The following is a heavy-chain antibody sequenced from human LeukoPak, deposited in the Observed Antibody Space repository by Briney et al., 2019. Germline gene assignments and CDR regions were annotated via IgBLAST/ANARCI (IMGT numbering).Heavy chain of an antibody. Sequence: PGGSLRLSCVASGFSVSGIHMNWVRQAPGKDLEWVSGLYSGGATYYADSVKGRFTISRDNSKNTLYLQMNSLRAEDTAVYYCAKATGYYYDYWGQGTLVTVSS. J-gene: IGHJ4*02. CDR2: LYSGGAT. V-gene: IGHV3-53*01. CDR3: AKATGYYYDY. CDR1: GFSVSGIH. D-gene: IGHD3-9*01.